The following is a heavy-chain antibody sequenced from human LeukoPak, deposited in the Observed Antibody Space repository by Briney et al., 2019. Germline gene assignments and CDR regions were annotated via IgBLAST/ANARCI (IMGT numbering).Heavy chain of an antibody. D-gene: IGHD3-16*02. J-gene: IGHJ6*03. CDR2: ISAYNGNT. V-gene: IGHV1-18*01. CDR1: GYTLTELS. Sequence: ASVKVSCKVSGYTLTELSMHWVRQAPGQGLEWMGWISAYNGNTNYAQKLQGRVTMTTDTSTSTAYMELRSLRSDDTAVYYCARAPVGYDSPYDYVWGSYRQDYYYMDVWGKGTTVTVSS. CDR3: ARAPVGYDSPYDYVWGSYRQDYYYMDV.